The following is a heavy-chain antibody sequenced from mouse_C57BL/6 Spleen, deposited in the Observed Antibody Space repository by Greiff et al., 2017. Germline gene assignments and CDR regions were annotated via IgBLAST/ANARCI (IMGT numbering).Heavy chain of an antibody. CDR3: ARDSSGYAEFAY. CDR2: IDPSDSYT. CDR1: GYTFTSYW. Sequence: QVQLQQPGAELVMPGASVKLSCKASGYTFTSYWMHWVKQRPGQGLEWIGEIDPSDSYTNYNQKFKGKSTLTVDKSSSTAYMQLSSLTSEDSAVYYCARDSSGYAEFAYWGQGTLVTVSA. V-gene: IGHV1-69*01. J-gene: IGHJ3*01. D-gene: IGHD3-2*02.